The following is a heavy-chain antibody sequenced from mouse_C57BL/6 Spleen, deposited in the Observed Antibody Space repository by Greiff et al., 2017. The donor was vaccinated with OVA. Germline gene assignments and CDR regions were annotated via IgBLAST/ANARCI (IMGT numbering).Heavy chain of an antibody. Sequence: QVQLQQSGAELVRPGASVTLSCKASGYTFTDYEMHWVKQTPVHGLEWIGAIDPETGGTAYNQKFKGKAILTADKSSSTAYMELRSLTSEDSAVYYCTREDFEYYGSSYGAYWGQGTLVTVSA. CDR3: TREDFEYYGSSYGAY. J-gene: IGHJ3*01. V-gene: IGHV1-15*01. CDR2: IDPETGGT. CDR1: GYTFTDYE. D-gene: IGHD1-1*01.